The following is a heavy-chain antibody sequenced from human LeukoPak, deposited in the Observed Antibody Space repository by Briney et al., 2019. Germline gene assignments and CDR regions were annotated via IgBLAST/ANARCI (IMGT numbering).Heavy chain of an antibody. Sequence: SVKVSCKASGGTFSSYAISWVRQAPGQGLEWMGRIIPIFGIANYAQKFQGRVTITEDKSTSTAYMELSSLRSEDTAVYYCARDPQPYSYGSYYFDYWGQGTLVTVSS. CDR3: ARDPQPYSYGSYYFDY. CDR2: IIPIFGIA. D-gene: IGHD5-18*01. V-gene: IGHV1-69*04. J-gene: IGHJ4*02. CDR1: GGTFSSYA.